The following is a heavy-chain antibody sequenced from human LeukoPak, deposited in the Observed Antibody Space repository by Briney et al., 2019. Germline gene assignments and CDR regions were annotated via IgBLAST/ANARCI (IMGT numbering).Heavy chain of an antibody. CDR2: IKSKTDGGAT. D-gene: IGHD3-22*01. CDR1: GFTFSYAW. J-gene: IGHJ4*02. Sequence: PGGSLRLSCAASGFTFSYAWMSWVRQAPGKGLEWVGRIKSKTDGGATDYAAPVKGRFTVSRDDSKNTLYLQMNSLKTEDTAVYYCTTYLHYYDSSGYNKETRDYWGQGTLVTVSS. CDR3: TTYLHYYDSSGYNKETRDY. V-gene: IGHV3-15*01.